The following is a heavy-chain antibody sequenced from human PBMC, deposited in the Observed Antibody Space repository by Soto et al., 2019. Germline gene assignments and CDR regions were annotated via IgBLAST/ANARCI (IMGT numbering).Heavy chain of an antibody. J-gene: IGHJ4*02. D-gene: IGHD4-17*01. CDR3: AKDPNGDYIGAFDD. Sequence: EVQLLESGGDLVQPGGSLRLSCAASGFAFSNYAVTWVRQAQGKGLEWVSSISGSGNIIYYADSVKGRFIISRDNSKNTLYLQMNSLRAEDTAVYYWAKDPNGDYIGAFDDWGQGTRVTVSS. V-gene: IGHV3-23*01. CDR1: GFAFSNYA. CDR2: ISGSGNII.